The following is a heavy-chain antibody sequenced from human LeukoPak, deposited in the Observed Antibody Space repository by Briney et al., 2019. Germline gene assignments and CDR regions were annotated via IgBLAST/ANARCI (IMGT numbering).Heavy chain of an antibody. CDR2: ITDGADT. J-gene: IGHJ4*02. CDR3: AKVDYWSPENYLDS. CDR1: GSPFGSYA. V-gene: IGHV3-23*01. Sequence: GGSLRLSCAASGSPFGSYAMTWVRQAPGKGLESVSVITDGADTYYADSVKGRFTISRDNSQNTVHLQMDNLRADDTAVYYCAKVDYWSPENYLDSWGQGTLVTVSS. D-gene: IGHD1-1*01.